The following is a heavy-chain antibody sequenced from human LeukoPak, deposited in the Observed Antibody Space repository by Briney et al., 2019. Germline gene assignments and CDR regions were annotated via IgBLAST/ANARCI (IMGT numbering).Heavy chain of an antibody. CDR3: TRDRGAYNLYDY. D-gene: IGHD1-1*01. CDR2: IRSKAYGETA. V-gene: IGHV3-49*01. Sequence: GGSLRLSCTASGFTFGDYAMSWIRQAPGKGLEWVGFIRSKAYGETADYTASVKGRFTISRDDSKAIAYLQMNSLKTEDTAVYHCTRDRGAYNLYDYWGQGTLVTVSS. J-gene: IGHJ4*02. CDR1: GFTFGDYA.